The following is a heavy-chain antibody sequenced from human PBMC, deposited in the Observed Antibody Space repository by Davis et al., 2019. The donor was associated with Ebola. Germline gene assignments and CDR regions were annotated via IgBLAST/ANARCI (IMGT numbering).Heavy chain of an antibody. CDR1: GGSFSGYY. V-gene: IGHV4-30-4*01. Sequence: MPSETLSLTCAVYGGSFSGYYWSWIRQSPGKGLEWIGFIYYSGITYYNPSLKSRVSISVDTSKNHFSLKLSSVTAADTAVYYCAREASGPDYWGQGTLVTVSS. D-gene: IGHD5-12*01. J-gene: IGHJ4*02. CDR3: AREASGPDY. CDR2: IYYSGIT.